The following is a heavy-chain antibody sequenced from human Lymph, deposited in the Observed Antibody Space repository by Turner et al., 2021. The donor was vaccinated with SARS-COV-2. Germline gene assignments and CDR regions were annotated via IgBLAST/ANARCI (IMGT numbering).Heavy chain of an antibody. CDR2: ISGSGGST. CDR1: GFTSNNFA. D-gene: IGHD3-16*01. J-gene: IGHJ6*02. Sequence: EVQLLESGGGLVLPGGSLRLSCPAPGFTSNNFAMSWVRQGPGKGLEWVSTISGSGGSTYYADSVKGRFTISRDNSKNTLYLQMKSLRAEDTAVYYCANLYPTVSWEFPYAMDVWGQGTTVTVSS. V-gene: IGHV3-23*01. CDR3: ANLYPTVSWEFPYAMDV.